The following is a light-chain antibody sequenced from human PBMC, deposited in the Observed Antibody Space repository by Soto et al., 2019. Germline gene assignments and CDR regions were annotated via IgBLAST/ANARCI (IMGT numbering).Light chain of an antibody. V-gene: IGKV1-5*03. Sequence: DIQMPQSPSLLSASVGDRVTITCRASQSISSWLDWYQQKPGKAPNLLIHKASHLESGVPSRFSGSGSGTEFTLTISSLPPGDFATYYCQHYNTDPWTFGQGTKVEIK. CDR2: KAS. J-gene: IGKJ1*01. CDR1: QSISSW. CDR3: QHYNTDPWT.